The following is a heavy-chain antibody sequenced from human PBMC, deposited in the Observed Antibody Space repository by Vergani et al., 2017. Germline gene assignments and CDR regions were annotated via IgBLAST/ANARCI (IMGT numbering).Heavy chain of an antibody. CDR3: ARDRCSGDLLGLVSYMDL. CDR1: GFTFSAHA. J-gene: IGHJ6*03. Sequence: EEQLLQSGGHLVQPGGSLRLSCAASGFTFSAHAMTWVRQAPGKGLEWVSAIHGSGGFTDYADSVKDRFTISRDNGKNRLFLQMTNVRAEDAAVYYCARDRCSGDLLGLVSYMDLWGKGTTVTVSS. V-gene: IGHV3-23*01. CDR2: IHGSGGFT. D-gene: IGHD1-26*01.